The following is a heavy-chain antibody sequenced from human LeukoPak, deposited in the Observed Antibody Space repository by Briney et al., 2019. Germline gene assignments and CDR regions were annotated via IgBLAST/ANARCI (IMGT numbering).Heavy chain of an antibody. V-gene: IGHV4-38-2*02. CDR2: IYHSGST. D-gene: IGHD3-3*02. Sequence: PLETLSLTCTVSGYSISSGYYWGWIRQPPGKGLEWIGSIYHSGSTYYNPSLKSRVTISVDTSKNQFSLKLSSVTAADTAVYYCARDLAHFTADYWGQGTLVTVSS. CDR3: ARDLAHFTADY. J-gene: IGHJ4*02. CDR1: GYSISSGYY.